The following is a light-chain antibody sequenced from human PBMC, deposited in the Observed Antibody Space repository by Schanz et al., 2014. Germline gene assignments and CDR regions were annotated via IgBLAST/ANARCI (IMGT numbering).Light chain of an antibody. V-gene: IGLV2-23*03. J-gene: IGLJ3*02. CDR1: SSDVGSYNL. Sequence: QSALTQPASVSGSPGQSITISCTGTSSDVGSYNLVSWYQQHPVKAPKLMIYEGSKRPSGVSNRFSGSKSGNTASLTVSGLQAEDEADYYCCSYAGSYTFEVFGGGTKVTVL. CDR2: EGS. CDR3: CSYAGSYTFEV.